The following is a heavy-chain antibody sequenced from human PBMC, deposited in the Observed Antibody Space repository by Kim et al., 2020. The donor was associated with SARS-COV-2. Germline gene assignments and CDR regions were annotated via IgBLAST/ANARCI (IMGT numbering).Heavy chain of an antibody. CDR2: IYWDDDK. CDR3: AHREPGFWSGFYTY. Sequence: SGPTLVKPTQTLTLTCTFSGFSLSTSGVGVGWIRQPPGKALEWLAIIYWDDDKRYRPSLKSRLTITKDTSKNQVVLTMTNMDPVDTATYCCAHREPGFWSGFYTYWGQGTLVTVSS. J-gene: IGHJ4*02. D-gene: IGHD3-3*01. V-gene: IGHV2-5*02. CDR1: GFSLSTSGVG.